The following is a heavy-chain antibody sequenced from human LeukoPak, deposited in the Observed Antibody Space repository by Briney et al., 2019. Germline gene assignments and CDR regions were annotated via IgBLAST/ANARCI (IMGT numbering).Heavy chain of an antibody. J-gene: IGHJ3*02. CDR1: GGSISRGGYY. V-gene: IGHV4-31*03. Sequence: KTSETLSLTCTVSGGSISRGGYYWSWIRQHPGKGLEWIGYIYYSGSTYYNPSLKSRVTISIDTSKNQFSLKLSSVTAADTAVYYCARGMEYYDFWSGYSEDDAFDIWGQGTMVTVSS. D-gene: IGHD3-3*01. CDR3: ARGMEYYDFWSGYSEDDAFDI. CDR2: IYYSGST.